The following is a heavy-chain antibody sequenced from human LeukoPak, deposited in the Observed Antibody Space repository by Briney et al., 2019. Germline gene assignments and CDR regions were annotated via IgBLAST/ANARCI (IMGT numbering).Heavy chain of an antibody. CDR3: ASQDYDILTGYYL. CDR2: IYYSGST. D-gene: IGHD3-9*01. Sequence: SETLSLTCTVSGGSISSSSYYWGWIRQPPGKGLEWIGSIYYSGSTYYNPSLKSRATISVDTSKNQFSLKLSSVTAADTAVYYCASQDYDILTGYYLWGQGTLVTVSS. CDR1: GGSISSSSYY. V-gene: IGHV4-39*01. J-gene: IGHJ5*02.